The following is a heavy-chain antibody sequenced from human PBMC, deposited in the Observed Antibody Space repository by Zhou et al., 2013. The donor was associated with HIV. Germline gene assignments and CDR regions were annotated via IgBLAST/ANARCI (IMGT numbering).Heavy chain of an antibody. J-gene: IGHJ6*03. D-gene: IGHD5-12*01. V-gene: IGHV1-69*05. CDR3: ARDEMATPLGYHYMDV. CDR1: GYTFTTYG. Sequence: QVQLVQSGAEVKKPGASVKVSCKASGYTFTTYGISWVRQAPGQGLEWMGGIIPIFGTANYAQKFQGRVTITTDESTSTAYMELSSLRSEDTAVYYCARDEMATPLGYHYMDVWGKGTTVTVSS. CDR2: IIPIFGTA.